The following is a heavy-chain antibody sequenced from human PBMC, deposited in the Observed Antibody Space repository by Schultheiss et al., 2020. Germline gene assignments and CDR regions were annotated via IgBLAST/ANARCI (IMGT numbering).Heavy chain of an antibody. D-gene: IGHD3-10*01. Sequence: SQTLSLTCTVSGGSITSGGYYWSWIRQHPGKGLEWIGYIYYSGSTNYNPSLKSRVTISVDTSKNQFSLKLSSVTAADTAVYYCARSVLLWFGENYYYYMDVWGKGTTVTVS. CDR1: GGSITSGGYY. CDR2: IYYSGST. CDR3: ARSVLLWFGENYYYYMDV. V-gene: IGHV4-61*08. J-gene: IGHJ6*03.